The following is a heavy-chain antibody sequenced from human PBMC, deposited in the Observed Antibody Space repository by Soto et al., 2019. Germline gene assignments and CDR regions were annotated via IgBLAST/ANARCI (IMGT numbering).Heavy chain of an antibody. V-gene: IGHV1-3*01. CDR3: ASPSYGWGNFH. Sequence: QVQLVQSGAEVKKPGASVKVSCKASGYTFSNYLLHWVRQAPGQRLEWMGWINAGNGNTKYSQRFHGRVTLTRDTSASTAYMELSSLRSEDTAVYYCASPSYGWGNFHWGQGTLVTVSS. D-gene: IGHD3-10*01. J-gene: IGHJ4*02. CDR2: INAGNGNT. CDR1: GYTFSNYL.